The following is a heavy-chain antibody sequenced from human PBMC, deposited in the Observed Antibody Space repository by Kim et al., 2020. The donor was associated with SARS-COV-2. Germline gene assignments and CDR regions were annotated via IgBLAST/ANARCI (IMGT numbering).Heavy chain of an antibody. D-gene: IGHD1-1*01. CDR1: GGSISSGGYY. Sequence: SETLSLTCTVSGGSISSGGYYWSWIRQHPGKGLEWIGYIYYSGSTYYNPSLKSRVTISVDTSKNQFSLKLSSVTAADTAVYYCARDGPYNSADPSGFDPWGQGTLVTVSS. J-gene: IGHJ5*02. CDR3: ARDGPYNSADPSGFDP. V-gene: IGHV4-31*03. CDR2: IYYSGST.